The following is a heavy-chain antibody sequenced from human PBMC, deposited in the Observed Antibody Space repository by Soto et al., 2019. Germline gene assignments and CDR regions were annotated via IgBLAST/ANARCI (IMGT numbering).Heavy chain of an antibody. CDR2: ISSSSSYI. J-gene: IGHJ6*02. CDR1: GFTFSSYS. D-gene: IGHD6-13*01. V-gene: IGHV3-21*01. CDR3: ARVRARIAAAGDPYYYGMDV. Sequence: LSCAASGFTFSSYSMNWVRQAPGKGLEWVSSISSSSSYIYYADSVKGRFTISRDNAKNSLYLQMNSLRAEDTAVYYCARVRARIAAAGDPYYYGMDVWGQGTTVTVSS.